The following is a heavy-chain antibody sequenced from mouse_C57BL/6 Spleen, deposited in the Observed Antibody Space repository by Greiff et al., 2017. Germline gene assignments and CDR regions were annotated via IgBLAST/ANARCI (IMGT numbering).Heavy chain of an antibody. CDR1: GYTFTSYG. Sequence: EVQLQQSGAELVRPGSSVKMSCKTSGYTFTSYGINWVKQRPGQGLEWIGYIYIGNGYTEYNGKFKGKATLTSDTSSSTAYMQLSSLTSEDSAIYFCARGELPFAYWGQGTLVTVSA. J-gene: IGHJ3*01. CDR3: ARGELPFAY. CDR2: IYIGNGYT. V-gene: IGHV1-58*01.